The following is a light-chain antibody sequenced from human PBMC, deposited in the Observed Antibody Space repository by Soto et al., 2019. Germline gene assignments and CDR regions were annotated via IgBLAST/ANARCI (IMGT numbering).Light chain of an antibody. CDR1: SSDVGGYNY. Sequence: QSPLTEPPSATGSPGQSVTISCTGTSSDVGGYNYVSWYQQHPGKAPKLLIYEVSKRPSGVPDRFSGSKSGNTASLTVSGLQAEDEADYYCSSYAGNKHVFGTGTKVTVL. CDR3: SSYAGNKHV. V-gene: IGLV2-8*01. J-gene: IGLJ1*01. CDR2: EVS.